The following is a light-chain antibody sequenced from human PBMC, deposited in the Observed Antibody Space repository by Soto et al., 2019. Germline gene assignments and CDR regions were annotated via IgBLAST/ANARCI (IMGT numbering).Light chain of an antibody. Sequence: QSALTQPASVSGSPGQSITISCTGTSSDVGGYNYVSWYQQHPGKAPKLMIYDVSNRPSGVSNRFSGSKSGNTASLTISGLQAEDEADYYWSSYTSSSTRHVVFGGGTKLTVL. CDR1: SSDVGGYNY. CDR2: DVS. J-gene: IGLJ2*01. CDR3: SSYTSSSTRHVV. V-gene: IGLV2-14*01.